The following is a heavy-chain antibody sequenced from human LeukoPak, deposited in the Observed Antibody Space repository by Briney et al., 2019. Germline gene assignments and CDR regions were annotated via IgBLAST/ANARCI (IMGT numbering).Heavy chain of an antibody. CDR2: IYSGGST. CDR1: GLTFSSNY. Sequence: GGSLRLSCVVSGLTFSSNYMSWVRQAPGKGLEWVSVIYSGGSTHYADSVKARFTISRDNSKNTLYLQMNSLRAEDTAVYYCARMGSSWYSNYWGQGTLVTVSS. V-gene: IGHV3-66*01. J-gene: IGHJ4*02. CDR3: ARMGSSWYSNY. D-gene: IGHD6-13*01.